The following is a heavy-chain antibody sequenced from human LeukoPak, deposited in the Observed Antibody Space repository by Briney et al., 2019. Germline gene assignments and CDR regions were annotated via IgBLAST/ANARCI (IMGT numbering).Heavy chain of an antibody. CDR1: GFTFSDYT. Sequence: GGSLRLSCAASGFTFSDYTLNWVRQAPGKGLEWLSHISPSRGSIAYADSVKGRFTISSDSAKNSVYLQINNLRAEDTAVYYCARDRGWAFDYWGQGILVTVSS. V-gene: IGHV3-48*01. CDR2: ISPSRGSI. CDR3: ARDRGWAFDY. D-gene: IGHD3-16*01. J-gene: IGHJ4*02.